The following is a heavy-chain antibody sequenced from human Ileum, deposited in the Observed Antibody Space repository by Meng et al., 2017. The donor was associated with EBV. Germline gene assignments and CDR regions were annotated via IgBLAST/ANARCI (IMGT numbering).Heavy chain of an antibody. CDR3: AREDRYTTTSDGH. CDR2: IYYSGNT. CDR1: GGSISSGGRY. D-gene: IGHD1-26*01. V-gene: IGHV4-30-4*01. Sequence: QVKLQESGPGLVKPSQTLSLTCGVSGGSISSGGRYWTWIRQPPGKGLEWIAYIYYSGNTYYNSSLKSRVSISLDTSKKQFSLNLKSVTVADTAVYYCAREDRYTTTSDGHWGQGTLVTVAS. J-gene: IGHJ4*02.